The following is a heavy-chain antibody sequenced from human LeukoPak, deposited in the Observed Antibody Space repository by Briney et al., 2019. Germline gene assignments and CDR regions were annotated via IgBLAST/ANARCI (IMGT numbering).Heavy chain of an antibody. CDR2: ISAYNGNT. CDR3: ARVCSSTSCSRYYYYYYMDV. J-gene: IGHJ6*03. D-gene: IGHD2-2*01. CDR1: GYTFTSYG. Sequence: ASVKVSCKASGYTFTSYGISWVRQAPGQGLEWMGWISAYNGNTNYAQKLQGRVTMTTDTSTSTAYMELRSLRSDDTAVYYCARVCSSTSCSRYYYYYYMDVWGKGTTVTVSS. V-gene: IGHV1-18*01.